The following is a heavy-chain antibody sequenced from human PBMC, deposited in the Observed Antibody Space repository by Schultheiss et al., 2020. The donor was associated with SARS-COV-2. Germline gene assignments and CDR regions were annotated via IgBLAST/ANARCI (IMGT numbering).Heavy chain of an antibody. CDR1: GFTFSSYG. D-gene: IGHD3-10*01. Sequence: GGSLRLSCAASGFTFSSYGMHWVRQAPGKGLEWVAVISYDGSNKYYADSVKGRFTISRHNSKNTLYLQMNSLRAEDTAVYYCAKDLMVVYYYYGMDVWGQGTTVTVSS. J-gene: IGHJ6*02. CDR3: AKDLMVVYYYYGMDV. V-gene: IGHV3-33*05. CDR2: ISYDGSNK.